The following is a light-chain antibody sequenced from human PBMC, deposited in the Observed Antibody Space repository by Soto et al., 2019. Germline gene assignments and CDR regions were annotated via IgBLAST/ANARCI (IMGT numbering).Light chain of an antibody. CDR3: QQSYSTPRT. CDR2: KAS. CDR1: QSISNW. Sequence: DIQMTQSPSTLSASVGDRVTITCRASQSISNWLAWYQQKPGKAPNLLIYKASSLKSGVPSRFSGSGSGTDFTLTISSLQPEDFATYYCQQSYSTPRTFGQGTKVDIK. V-gene: IGKV1-5*03. J-gene: IGKJ1*01.